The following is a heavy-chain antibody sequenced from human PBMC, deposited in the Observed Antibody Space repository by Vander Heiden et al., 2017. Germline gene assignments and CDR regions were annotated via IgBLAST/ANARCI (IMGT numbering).Heavy chain of an antibody. Sequence: EVQLLESGGGLVQPGGSLRLSCAASGFTFSSYAMSWVRQAPGKGLEWVSAISGSGGSTYYADSVKGRFTISRDNSKNTLYLQMNSLRAEGTAVYYCAKGVGYGDYEDYWGQGTLVTVSS. CDR3: AKGVGYGDYEDY. V-gene: IGHV3-23*01. CDR2: ISGSGGST. J-gene: IGHJ4*02. D-gene: IGHD4-17*01. CDR1: GFTFSSYA.